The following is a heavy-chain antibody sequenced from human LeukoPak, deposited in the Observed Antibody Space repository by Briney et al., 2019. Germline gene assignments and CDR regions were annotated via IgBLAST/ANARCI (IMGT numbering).Heavy chain of an antibody. CDR2: INHSGST. V-gene: IGHV4-34*01. J-gene: IGHJ4*02. CDR1: GGSFSGYY. CDR3: ARHHRPKGDYYFDY. D-gene: IGHD3-16*01. Sequence: SETLSLTCAVYGGSFSGYYWSWIRQPPGKGLEGIGEINHSGSTNYNPSLKCRVTISVDTSKTKSSLRLSSVTAADTAVYYCARHHRPKGDYYFDYWGQGTLVTVSS.